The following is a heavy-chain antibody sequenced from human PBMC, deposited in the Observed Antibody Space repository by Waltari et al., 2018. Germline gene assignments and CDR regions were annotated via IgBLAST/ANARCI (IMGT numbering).Heavy chain of an antibody. Sequence: QVHLQQWGPGLLKPSEPLSLTCAVYGDSLRHYYWTWIRQPPGRGLEWIGEINYRGDTNSNPSLKSRVTISLDTSKNQFSLSLTSVSAADTAVYYCARPTFCSATTCSGPMDVWGQGTTVTVSS. CDR3: ARPTFCSATTCSGPMDV. D-gene: IGHD2-15*01. CDR1: GDSLRHYY. CDR2: INYRGDT. V-gene: IGHV4-34*02. J-gene: IGHJ6*02.